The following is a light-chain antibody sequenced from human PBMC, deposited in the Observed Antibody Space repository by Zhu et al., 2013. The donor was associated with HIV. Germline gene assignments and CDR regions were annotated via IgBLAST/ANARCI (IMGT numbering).Light chain of an antibody. CDR2: KAS. Sequence: DIQMTQSPSTLSASVGDRVTITCRASQSISSWLAWYQQKPGKAPKLLIYKASSLESGVPSRFSGSGSGTEFILTISSLQPDDFATYYCQQANDIPFTFGQGTRLEIK. CDR3: QQANDIPFT. V-gene: IGKV1-5*03. CDR1: QSISSW. J-gene: IGKJ5*01.